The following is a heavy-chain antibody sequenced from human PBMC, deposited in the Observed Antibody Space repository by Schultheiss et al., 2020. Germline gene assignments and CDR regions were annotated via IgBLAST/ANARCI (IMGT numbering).Heavy chain of an antibody. Sequence: GGSLRLSCAASGFTFSSYAMNWVRQAPGKGLEWVSVIYSGGSTYYADSVKGRFTISRDNAKNTLYLQMNGLRVEDTAVYYCASWSTPYCGGDCYSGLVDYWGQGTLVTVSS. J-gene: IGHJ4*02. V-gene: IGHV3-53*01. CDR3: ASWSTPYCGGDCYSGLVDY. CDR1: GFTFSSYA. CDR2: IYSGGST. D-gene: IGHD2-21*02.